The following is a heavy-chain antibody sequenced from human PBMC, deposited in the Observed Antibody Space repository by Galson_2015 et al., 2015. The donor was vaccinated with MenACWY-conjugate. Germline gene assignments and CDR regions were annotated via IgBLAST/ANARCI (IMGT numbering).Heavy chain of an antibody. D-gene: IGHD2-15*01. CDR3: ARDLGFYCSHNDCYSPY. CDR1: GFTFNNYW. CDR2: IKHDGGEK. V-gene: IGHV3-7*03. Sequence: ALKLSCTASGFTFNNYWMSWVRQVPGKGPEWVANIKHDGGEKNYVDSVRCRFTISRDNAKSSLFLQMTSLRVEDTAVYYCARDLGFYCSHNDCYSPYWGQGTLVTVSS. J-gene: IGHJ4*02.